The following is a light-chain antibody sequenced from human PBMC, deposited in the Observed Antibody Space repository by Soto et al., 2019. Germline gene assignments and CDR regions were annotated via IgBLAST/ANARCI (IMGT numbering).Light chain of an antibody. CDR3: QQANTFALT. Sequence: IQMTQSPYSVSASVGDRVTITCRASQDINKWLAWYQQKPGTAPKLLIYSASSLYTGVPSRFSGSGSGTDFTLTISSLQPEDFATYYCQQANTFALTFGGGTKVDIK. CDR1: QDINKW. V-gene: IGKV1-12*01. CDR2: SAS. J-gene: IGKJ4*01.